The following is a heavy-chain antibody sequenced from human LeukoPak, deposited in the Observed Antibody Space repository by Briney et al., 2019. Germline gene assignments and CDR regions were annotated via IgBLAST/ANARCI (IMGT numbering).Heavy chain of an antibody. J-gene: IGHJ5*02. CDR3: ARDRVAGWFDP. Sequence: ASMKVSCKASGYTFTGYYIHWVRQAPGQGLEWMGWINPNSGDRNYAQKFLGRVTMTRDTSIGTAFMELNRLPSDDTALYYCARDRVAGWFDPWGQGTLVTVSS. V-gene: IGHV1-2*02. CDR1: GYTFTGYY. CDR2: INPNSGDR.